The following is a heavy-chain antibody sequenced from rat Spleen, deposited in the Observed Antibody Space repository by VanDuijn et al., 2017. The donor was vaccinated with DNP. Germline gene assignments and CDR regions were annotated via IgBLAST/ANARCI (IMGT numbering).Heavy chain of an antibody. J-gene: IGHJ2*01. V-gene: IGHV5-31*01. Sequence: EVQLVETGGDLVQPGRSLKLSCVASGFTFNYYWMTWIRHVPGKGLEWIASITNGGGHTSYRDSVKGRFTISRDNAKSTLYLQMDSLRSEDTATYYCTTDFERGYWGQGVMVTVSS. D-gene: IGHD1-11*01. CDR1: GFTFNYYW. CDR3: TTDFERGY. CDR2: ITNGGGHT.